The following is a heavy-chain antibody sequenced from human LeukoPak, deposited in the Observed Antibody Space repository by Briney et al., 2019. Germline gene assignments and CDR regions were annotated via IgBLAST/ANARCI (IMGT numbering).Heavy chain of an antibody. D-gene: IGHD5-24*01. CDR2: IYYSGST. J-gene: IGHJ4*02. Sequence: SETLSLTCTVSGGSISSYYWCWIRQPPGKGLEWIGYIYYSGSTNYNPSLKSRVTISVDTSKNQFSLKLRSVTAADTAVYYCARGDGYIGFDYWGQGTLVTVSS. CDR1: GGSISSYY. V-gene: IGHV4-59*01. CDR3: ARGDGYIGFDY.